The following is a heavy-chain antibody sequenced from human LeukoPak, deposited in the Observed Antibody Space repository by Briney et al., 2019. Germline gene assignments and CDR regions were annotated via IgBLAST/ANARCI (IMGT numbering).Heavy chain of an antibody. CDR1: GGSISSSNW. D-gene: IGHD3-10*01. J-gene: IGHJ4*02. CDR3: ARDGSGSYKGFYYFDY. V-gene: IGHV4-4*02. Sequence: SGTLSLTCAVPGGSISSSNWWSWVRQPPGKGLEWIGEIYHSGSTNYNPSLKSRVTISVDKSKNLFSLKLSSVTAADTAVYYCARDGSGSYKGFYYFDYWGQGTLVTVSS. CDR2: IYHSGST.